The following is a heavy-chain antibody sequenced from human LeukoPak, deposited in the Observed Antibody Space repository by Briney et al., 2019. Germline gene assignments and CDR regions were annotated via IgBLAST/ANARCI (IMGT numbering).Heavy chain of an antibody. CDR3: AKGGYYYGSGSNFDY. Sequence: GGSLRLSCAASGFTFSSYAMSWVRQAPGKGLEWVSAISGSGGSTYYADSVKGRFTISRDNSKNTLYLQMNSLRAEGTAVYYCAKGGYYYGSGSNFDYWGQGTLVTVSS. J-gene: IGHJ4*02. CDR2: ISGSGGST. CDR1: GFTFSSYA. D-gene: IGHD3-10*01. V-gene: IGHV3-23*01.